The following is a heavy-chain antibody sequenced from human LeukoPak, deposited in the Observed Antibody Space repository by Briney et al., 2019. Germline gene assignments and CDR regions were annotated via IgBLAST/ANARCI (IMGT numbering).Heavy chain of an antibody. CDR1: GFTFSSYA. J-gene: IGHJ6*02. D-gene: IGHD3-3*01. V-gene: IGHV3-30*04. CDR2: ISYDGSNK. Sequence: GGSLRLSCAASGFTFSSYAMHWVRQAPGKGLKWVAVISYDGSNKYYADSVKGRFTISRDNSKNTLYLQMNSLRAEDTAVYYCALSAMDVWGQGTTVTVSS. CDR3: ALSAMDV.